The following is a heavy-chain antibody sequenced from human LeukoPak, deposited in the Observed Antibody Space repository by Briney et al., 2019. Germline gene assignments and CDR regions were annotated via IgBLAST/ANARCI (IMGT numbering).Heavy chain of an antibody. CDR2: IWYDGSNK. J-gene: IGHJ4*02. Sequence: GGSLRLSCAASGFTFSSYGMNWVHQAPGKGLEWVAVIWYDGSNKYYADSVKGRFTISRDNSKNTLYLQMNSLRAEDTAVYDCAKDHLPYDILTGYYVATFGYWGQGTLVTVSS. CDR3: AKDHLPYDILTGYYVATFGY. D-gene: IGHD3-9*01. CDR1: GFTFSSYG. V-gene: IGHV3-33*06.